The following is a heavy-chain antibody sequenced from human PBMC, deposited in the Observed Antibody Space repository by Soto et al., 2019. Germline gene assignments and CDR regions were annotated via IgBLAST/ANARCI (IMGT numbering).Heavy chain of an antibody. CDR3: ARDGWSSSSGSFDN. J-gene: IGHJ4*02. CDR2: ISYDGANK. Sequence: QVQLVESGGGVVQPGRSLRLSCAASGFTFSNYAMHWVRQAPGKGLEWVAVISYDGANKYYADSVKSRFSISRDNSKNTLYLKMNSLRVEDTAEYYCARDGWSSSSGSFDNWGRGTLVTVSS. D-gene: IGHD6-6*01. V-gene: IGHV3-30-3*01. CDR1: GFTFSNYA.